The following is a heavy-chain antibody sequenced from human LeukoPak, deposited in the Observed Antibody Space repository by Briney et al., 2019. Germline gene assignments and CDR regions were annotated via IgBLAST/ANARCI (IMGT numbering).Heavy chain of an antibody. CDR2: IYHSGST. Sequence: SETLSLTCGGHGGSFNTYNCSRIPPCAGKGLEWIGEIYHSGSTNYNPSLKSRVTISVDTYENQFSLKLSSVTAADTAVYYCARVGERWLQKASFDYWGQGTLVTVSS. V-gene: IGHV4-34*01. J-gene: IGHJ4*02. CDR3: ARVGERWLQKASFDY. CDR1: GGSFNTYN. D-gene: IGHD5-24*01.